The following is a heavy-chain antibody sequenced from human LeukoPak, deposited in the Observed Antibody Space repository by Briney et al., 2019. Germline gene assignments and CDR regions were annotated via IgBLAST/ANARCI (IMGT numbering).Heavy chain of an antibody. D-gene: IGHD5/OR15-5a*01. Sequence: TSETLSLTCTVSGGSISSSSYYWGWIRQPPGKGLEWIGSIYYSGSTYYNPSPKSRVTISVDTSKNQFSLKLSSVTAADTAVYYCARDGLLRLDAFDIWGQGTMVTVSS. CDR3: ARDGLLRLDAFDI. CDR2: IYYSGST. J-gene: IGHJ3*02. V-gene: IGHV4-39*07. CDR1: GGSISSSSYY.